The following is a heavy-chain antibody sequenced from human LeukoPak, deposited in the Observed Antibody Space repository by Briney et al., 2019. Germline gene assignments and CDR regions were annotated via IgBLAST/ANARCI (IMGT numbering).Heavy chain of an antibody. J-gene: IGHJ4*02. CDR1: GYSFTNYD. V-gene: IGHV1-8*03. CDR2: MNPKSGDT. Sequence: ASVKVSCKASGYSFTNYDINWVRQATGQGLEWMGWMNPKSGDTGYSQKFQGRVFITRDTSINTAYMELSSLGSDDTAVYYCARDQYYDVSTYYEIDYWGQGTLVTVSS. CDR3: ARDQYYDVSTYYEIDY. D-gene: IGHD3-22*01.